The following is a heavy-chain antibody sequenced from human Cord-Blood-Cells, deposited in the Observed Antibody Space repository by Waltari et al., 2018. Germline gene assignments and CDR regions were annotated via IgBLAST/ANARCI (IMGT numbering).Heavy chain of an antibody. CDR2: IYPGDSDT. J-gene: IGHJ4*02. V-gene: IGHV5-51*01. CDR1: GYSFTRYW. Sequence: EVQLVQPGAEVKKPGASLKISCKGSGYSFTRYWLGWVRQMPAKGLEWMGFIYPGDSDTRYSPSFQGQVTISADKSISTAYLQWSSLKASDTAMYYCARHFKPYYYGSGSYYFDYWGQGTLVTVSS. D-gene: IGHD3-10*01. CDR3: ARHFKPYYYGSGSYYFDY.